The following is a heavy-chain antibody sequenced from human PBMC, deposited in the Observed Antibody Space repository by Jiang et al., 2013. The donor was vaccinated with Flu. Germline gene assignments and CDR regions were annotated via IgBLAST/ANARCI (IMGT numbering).Heavy chain of an antibody. J-gene: IGHJ4*02. CDR3: VRDYNWAFDS. V-gene: IGHV6-1*01. D-gene: IGHD1-1*01. Sequence: SGDSISNNVVAWNWIRQSPSRGLEWLGKTRYISRWLTEYSVSMQGRITINPDTSRNQLSLQLDSATPDDTAIYYCVRDYNWAFDSWGQGTLVTVSS. CDR1: GDSISNNVVA. CDR2: TRYISRWLT.